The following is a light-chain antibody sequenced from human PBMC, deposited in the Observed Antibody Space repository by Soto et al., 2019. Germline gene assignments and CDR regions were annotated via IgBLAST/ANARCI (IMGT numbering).Light chain of an antibody. CDR1: SSDVGGYSY. V-gene: IGLV2-14*03. CDR2: HVT. J-gene: IGLJ1*01. CDR3: SSYTRSTVYI. Sequence: QSVLTQPASVSGSPGQSITISCTGTSSDVGGYSYVSWYQQHPGDAPKLMIYHVTNRPSGVSDRFSGSKSGNTASLTISGLQAEDEADYYCSSYTRSTVYIFGTGTTVTVL.